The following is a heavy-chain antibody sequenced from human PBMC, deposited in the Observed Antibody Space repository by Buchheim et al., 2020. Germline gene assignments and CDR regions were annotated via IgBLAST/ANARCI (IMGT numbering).Heavy chain of an antibody. Sequence: EVQLVESGGGLVQPGGSLRLSCAASGFTFSSYWMHWVRQAPGKGLVWVSRINGDVSSTSYADSVKGRFTIYRDKAKNTLYLQMNSLRTEDTAVYYCARGIQWLAPNFDYWGQATL. D-gene: IGHD6-19*01. CDR1: GFTFSSYW. CDR3: ARGIQWLAPNFDY. J-gene: IGHJ4*02. V-gene: IGHV3-74*01. CDR2: INGDVSST.